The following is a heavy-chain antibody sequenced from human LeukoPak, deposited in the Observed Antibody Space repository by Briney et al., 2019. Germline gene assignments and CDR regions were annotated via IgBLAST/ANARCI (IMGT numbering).Heavy chain of an antibody. J-gene: IGHJ5*02. D-gene: IGHD2-2*01. CDR3: ARDRTSGTHNWFDP. CDR2: ISAT. Sequence: GASVKVSCTASGYXFTRYGISWVRQAPGQGLEWMGRISATNYAQKVQGRVTMTTDTSTSTAYMELRNLTSDDTAVYYCARDRTSGTHNWFDPWGQGTLVIVSS. V-gene: IGHV1-18*01. CDR1: GYXFTRYG.